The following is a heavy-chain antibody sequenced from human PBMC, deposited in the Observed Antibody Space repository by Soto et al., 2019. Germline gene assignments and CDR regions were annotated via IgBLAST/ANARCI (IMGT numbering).Heavy chain of an antibody. CDR1: GGSVSSGSYY. V-gene: IGHV4-61*01. Sequence: QVQLQESGPGLVKPSETLSLTCTVSGGSVSSGSYYWSWIRQPPGKGLEWIGYIYYSGSTNYNPSLKSRGTISVDTSKNQSSLKLSPVTAADTAVYYCAGFQGVMTGFRYYGMDVWGQGTTVTVSS. J-gene: IGHJ6*02. D-gene: IGHD2-8*01. CDR3: AGFQGVMTGFRYYGMDV. CDR2: IYYSGST.